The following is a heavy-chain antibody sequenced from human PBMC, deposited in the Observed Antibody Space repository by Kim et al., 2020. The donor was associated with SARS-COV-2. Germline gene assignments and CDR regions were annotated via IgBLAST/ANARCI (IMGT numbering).Heavy chain of an antibody. Sequence: PGGSLRLSCAASGFTISGYWMTWVRQAPGKGLEWVANIKEDGSEKEYVDSVKGRFTISRDNAKNSLYLQMNSLRVEDTAVYYCARGRGWFPDWGQGTLATVSS. CDR1: GFTISGYW. D-gene: IGHD2-15*01. J-gene: IGHJ4*02. CDR3: ARGRGWFPD. V-gene: IGHV3-7*01. CDR2: IKEDGSEK.